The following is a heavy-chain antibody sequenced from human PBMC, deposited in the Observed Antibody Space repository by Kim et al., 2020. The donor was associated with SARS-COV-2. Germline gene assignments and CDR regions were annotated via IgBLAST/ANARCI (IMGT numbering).Heavy chain of an antibody. CDR2: NT. V-gene: IGHV1-8*01. J-gene: IGHJ6*02. Sequence: NTGYAQKCQGRVTMNRNTTKSTAYMELSSLRSEDTDVYYCTPNRGYGMDVWGQGTTVTVSS. D-gene: IGHD3-10*01. CDR3: TPNRGYGMDV.